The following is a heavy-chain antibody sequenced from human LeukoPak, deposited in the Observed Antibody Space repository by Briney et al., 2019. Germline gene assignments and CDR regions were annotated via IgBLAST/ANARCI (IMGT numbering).Heavy chain of an antibody. CDR1: GFIFSDYY. CDR3: VKDLSPSGYDPGY. V-gene: IGHV3-11*06. Sequence: PGGSLRLSCAVSGFIFSDYYMSWIRQAPGKGLEWVSYISSRSSDTNYADSVKDRFTISRDNARNSVYLQMNSLRAEDTAVYYCVKDLSPSGYDPGYWGQGTLVTVPP. CDR2: ISSRSSDT. D-gene: IGHD5-12*01. J-gene: IGHJ4*02.